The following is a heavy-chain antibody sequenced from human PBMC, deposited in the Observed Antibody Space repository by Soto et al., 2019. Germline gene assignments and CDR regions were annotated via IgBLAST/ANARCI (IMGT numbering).Heavy chain of an antibody. D-gene: IGHD3-9*01. V-gene: IGHV6-1*01. Sequence: SQTLSLTCAISGDSVSSNSAAWNWIRQSPSRGLEWLGRTYYRSKWYNDYAVSVKSRITINPDTSKNQFSLQLNSVTPEDTAVYYCARASIRPYYDILTGYYPFDYWGQGTLVTVSS. CDR2: TYYRSKWYN. J-gene: IGHJ4*02. CDR1: GDSVSSNSAA. CDR3: ARASIRPYYDILTGYYPFDY.